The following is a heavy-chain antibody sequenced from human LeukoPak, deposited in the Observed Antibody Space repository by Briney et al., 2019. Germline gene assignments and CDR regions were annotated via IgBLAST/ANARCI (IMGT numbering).Heavy chain of an antibody. D-gene: IGHD3-9*01. J-gene: IGHJ4*02. V-gene: IGHV1-2*02. CDR1: GYTFIGYY. CDR3: ARELDLYFFDY. CDR2: INPNSGGT. Sequence: ASVKVSCKASGYTFIGYYIYWVRQAPGRGLEWMGWINPNSGGTNYAQNFQGRVTMTRDTSISTAYMELSRLTSDDTAVYYCARELDLYFFDYWGQGTLVTVSS.